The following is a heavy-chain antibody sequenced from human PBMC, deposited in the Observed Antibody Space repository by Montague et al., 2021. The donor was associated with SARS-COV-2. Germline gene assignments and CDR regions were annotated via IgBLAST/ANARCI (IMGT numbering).Heavy chain of an antibody. CDR2: IYYSGST. V-gene: IGHV4-31*03. CDR3: ARVHFVSSGWYPDAFDI. Sequence: TLSLTCTVSGGPINSGSYYWSWIRQHPGKGLEWIGYIYYSGSTYYNPSLKSRLTISVDTSKNQFSLKLSSVTAADTAVYYCARVHFVSSGWYPDAFDIWGQGTMVTVSS. J-gene: IGHJ3*02. CDR1: GGPINSGSYY. D-gene: IGHD6-19*01.